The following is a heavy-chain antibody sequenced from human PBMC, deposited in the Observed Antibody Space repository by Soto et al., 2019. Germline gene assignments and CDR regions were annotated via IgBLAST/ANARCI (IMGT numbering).Heavy chain of an antibody. CDR2: ISGSGGST. CDR1: GFTFSNYA. Sequence: GGSLRLSCAASGFTFSNYAMSWVRLAPGKGLEWVSVISGSGGSTYYADSVKGRFTISRDNSKNTLYLQMNSLRAEDTAIYYCAKDLWGLSGYQEPFDYWGQGTLVTVSS. V-gene: IGHV3-23*01. D-gene: IGHD5-12*01. CDR3: AKDLWGLSGYQEPFDY. J-gene: IGHJ4*02.